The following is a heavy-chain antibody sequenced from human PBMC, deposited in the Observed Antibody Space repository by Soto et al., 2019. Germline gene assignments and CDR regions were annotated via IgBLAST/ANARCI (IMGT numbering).Heavy chain of an antibody. V-gene: IGHV3-23*01. CDR2: ISGSGGST. D-gene: IGHD3-10*01. J-gene: IGHJ6*03. CDR1: GFTFSTYA. Sequence: EVQLLESGGGLVQPGGSLRLSCAASGFTFSTYAMSWVRQAPGKGLEWVSAISGSGGSTYYADSVKGRFTISRDNSKNTLYLQINSRRAEDTAVYYCAKDEVRGVPYYYYYMDVWGKGTTVTVSS. CDR3: AKDEVRGVPYYYYYMDV.